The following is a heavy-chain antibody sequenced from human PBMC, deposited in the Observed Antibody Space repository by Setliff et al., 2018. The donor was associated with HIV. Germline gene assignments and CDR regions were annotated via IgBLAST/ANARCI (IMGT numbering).Heavy chain of an antibody. D-gene: IGHD3-22*01. CDR3: SYDASGYYGYDM. Sequence: GGSLRLSCAASGFTFSTYGMHWVRQAPGKGLEWVALIRYDGTNEDYADSVQGRFTISRDNAQNTLYLHLNSLKPEDTAVYYGSYDASGYYGYDMWGQGTMVTVSS. J-gene: IGHJ3*02. V-gene: IGHV3-30*02. CDR2: IRYDGTNE. CDR1: GFTFSTYG.